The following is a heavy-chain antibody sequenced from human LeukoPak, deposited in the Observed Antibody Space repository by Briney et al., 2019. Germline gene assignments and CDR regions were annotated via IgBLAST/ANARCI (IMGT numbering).Heavy chain of an antibody. Sequence: SETLSLTCAASGFTISSGGYSWICIRQPPGKGLDSIGSIYYSGSTYYSPSLKSRVTISVDTSKIQFSLKLSSVTAADTAVYYCARSPLPDSSVPFAFDIWGQGTMVTVSS. CDR2: IYYSGST. J-gene: IGHJ3*02. CDR3: ARSPLPDSSVPFAFDI. CDR1: GFTISSGGYS. V-gene: IGHV4-30-4*07. D-gene: IGHD3-22*01.